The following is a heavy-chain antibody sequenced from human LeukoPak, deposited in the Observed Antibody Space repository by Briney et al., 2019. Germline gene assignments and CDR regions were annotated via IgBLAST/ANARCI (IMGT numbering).Heavy chain of an antibody. Sequence: GGSLRLSCAASGFTFSSYAMSWVRQAPGKGLEWVSAISGSGGSTYYADSVKGRFTTSRDNSKNTLYLQMNSLRAEDTAVYYCAKDQGQQWLDYYFDYWGQGTLVTVSS. CDR2: ISGSGGST. J-gene: IGHJ4*02. V-gene: IGHV3-23*01. D-gene: IGHD6-19*01. CDR3: AKDQGQQWLDYYFDY. CDR1: GFTFSSYA.